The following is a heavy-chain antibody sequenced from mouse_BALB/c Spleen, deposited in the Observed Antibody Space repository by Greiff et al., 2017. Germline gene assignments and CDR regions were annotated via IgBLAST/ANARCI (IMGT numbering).Heavy chain of an antibody. V-gene: IGHV3-6*02. CDR1: GYSITSGYY. CDR2: ISYDGSN. CDR3: ARYRYDVGYWYFDV. Sequence: VQLQQSGPGLVKPSQSLSLTCSVTGYSITSGYYWNWIRQFPGNKLEWMGYISYDGSNNYNPSLKNRISITRDKSKNQFFLKLNSVTTEDTATYYCARYRYDVGYWYFDVWGAGTTVTVSS. D-gene: IGHD2-14*01. J-gene: IGHJ1*01.